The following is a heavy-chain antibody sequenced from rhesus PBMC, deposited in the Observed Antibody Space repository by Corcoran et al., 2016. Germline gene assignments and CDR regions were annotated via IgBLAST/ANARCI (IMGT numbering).Heavy chain of an antibody. CDR2: ISYTGKTI. V-gene: IGHV3-136*01. CDR1: GFTFSSYD. D-gene: IGHD3-9*01. J-gene: IGHJ6*01. CDR3: ARGYYEDDYGYYYTSYGLDS. Sequence: EVQLVESGGGLVQPGGSLRLSCAASGFTFSSYDMSWVRQAPGKGLEWVSYISYTGKTIYYAASLKCLFTISRENAKNSLYLQMNSLRAEDTAVYYCARGYYEDDYGYYYTSYGLDSWGQGVVVTVSS.